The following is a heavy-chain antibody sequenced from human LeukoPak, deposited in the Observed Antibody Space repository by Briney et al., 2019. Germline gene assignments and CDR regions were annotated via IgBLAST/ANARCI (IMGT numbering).Heavy chain of an antibody. CDR2: ISYDGSNK. CDR1: GFTFSSYG. CDR3: AKGGRPASGGLNDY. V-gene: IGHV3-30*18. Sequence: GGSLRLSCAASGFTFSSYGMHWVRQAPGKGLEWVAVISYDGSNKYYADSVKGRFTISRDNSKNTLYLQMNSLRAEDTAVYYCAKGGRPASGGLNDYWGQGTLVTVSS. J-gene: IGHJ4*02. D-gene: IGHD2-15*01.